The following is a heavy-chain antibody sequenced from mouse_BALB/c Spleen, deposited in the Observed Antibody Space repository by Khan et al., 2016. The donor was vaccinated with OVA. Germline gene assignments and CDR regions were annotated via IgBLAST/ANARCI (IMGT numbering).Heavy chain of an antibody. CDR1: GYTFTTYT. J-gene: IGHJ3*01. CDR2: INPSNGYT. CDR3: AREGAYYRSDGWFSY. V-gene: IGHV1-4*01. D-gene: IGHD2-14*01. Sequence: QVQLQQSGAELARPGASVKMSCKASGYTFTTYTMHWVKQRPGQGLEWIGYINPSNGYTNYNQKFKDKSTLTADKSSSTAYIQLSSPTSDYSAVYYCAREGAYYRSDGWFSYWGQGTLVTVSA.